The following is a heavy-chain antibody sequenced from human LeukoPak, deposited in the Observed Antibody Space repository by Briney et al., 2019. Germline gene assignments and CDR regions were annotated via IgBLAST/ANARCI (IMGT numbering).Heavy chain of an antibody. Sequence: GGSLRLSCAASGFTFSNAWMSWVRQAPGKGLEWVGRIKSKTDGGTTDYAAPVKGRFTISRDDSKNTLYLQMNSLKTEDTAVYYCTTDPHDYATNWFDPWGQGTLVTVSS. CDR3: TTDPHDYATNWFDP. CDR1: GFTFSNAW. CDR2: IKSKTDGGTT. J-gene: IGHJ5*02. D-gene: IGHD4-17*01. V-gene: IGHV3-15*01.